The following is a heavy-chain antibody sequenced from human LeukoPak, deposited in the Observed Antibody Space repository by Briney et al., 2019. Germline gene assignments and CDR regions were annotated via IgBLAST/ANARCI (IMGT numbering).Heavy chain of an antibody. D-gene: IGHD6-19*01. CDR1: GFTYSSFA. Sequence: GGSLRLSCAASGFTYSSFAMHWVRQAPGKGLEWVAIISYDGSAKYYADSVKGRFTISRDNSKNTLYLQMNSLRAEDTAVYYCARGSIAVAVGKYYFDYWGQGALVTVSS. J-gene: IGHJ4*02. CDR3: ARGSIAVAVGKYYFDY. CDR2: ISYDGSAK. V-gene: IGHV3-30*04.